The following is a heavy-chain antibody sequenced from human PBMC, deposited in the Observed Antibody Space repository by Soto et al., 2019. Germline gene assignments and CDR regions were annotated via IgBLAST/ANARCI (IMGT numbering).Heavy chain of an antibody. Sequence: GGSLRLSCAASGFTFSSYAMSWVRQAPGKGLEWVSAISGRGGSTYYADSVKGRFTIARDNSKNTLYLQMNSLRAEDTAVYYCAKDIQLWLSSPDYWGQGTLVTVSS. J-gene: IGHJ4*02. CDR2: ISGRGGST. D-gene: IGHD5-18*01. CDR3: AKDIQLWLSSPDY. CDR1: GFTFSSYA. V-gene: IGHV3-23*01.